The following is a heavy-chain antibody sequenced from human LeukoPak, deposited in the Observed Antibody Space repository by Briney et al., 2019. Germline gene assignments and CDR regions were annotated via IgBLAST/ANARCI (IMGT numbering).Heavy chain of an antibody. D-gene: IGHD3-10*01. CDR1: GGSISTYY. V-gene: IGHV4-59*01. Sequence: SETLSLTCTVSGGSISTYYWSWIRQPPGKGLEWIGYIYYSGTTNYNPSLKSRVTISVDTSKNQFSLRLSSVTAADTAVYYCARVDAMVRGIIIPDYLDYWGQGTLVTVSS. CDR2: IYYSGTT. CDR3: ARVDAMVRGIIIPDYLDY. J-gene: IGHJ4*02.